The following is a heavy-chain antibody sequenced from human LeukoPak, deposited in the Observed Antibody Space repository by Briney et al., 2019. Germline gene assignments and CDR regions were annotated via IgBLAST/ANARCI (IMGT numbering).Heavy chain of an antibody. CDR2: IIPIFGTA. J-gene: IGHJ4*02. V-gene: IGHV1-69*05. Sequence: GASVKVSCKASGGTFSSYAISWVRQAPGQGLEWMGGIIPIFGTASYAQKFQGRVTMTRDTSTSTVYMELSSLRSEDTAVYYCARATGKDILTGRKLDYWGQGTLVSVSS. D-gene: IGHD3-9*01. CDR1: GGTFSSYA. CDR3: ARATGKDILTGRKLDY.